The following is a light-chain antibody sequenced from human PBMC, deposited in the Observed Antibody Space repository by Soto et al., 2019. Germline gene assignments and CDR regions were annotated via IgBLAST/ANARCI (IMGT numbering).Light chain of an antibody. CDR1: RRVSSY. CDR2: GAS. Sequence: ETVLTQSPATLSLSPGDRATLSCRASRRVSSYLAWYQQKPGQAPRLLIYGASTRATGIPDRFTGSGSGTDFSLSCTKREPSDVAVDHFQQYGGSVPQVVGQGTKVDIK. J-gene: IGKJ1*01. V-gene: IGKV3-20*01. CDR3: QQYGGSVPQV.